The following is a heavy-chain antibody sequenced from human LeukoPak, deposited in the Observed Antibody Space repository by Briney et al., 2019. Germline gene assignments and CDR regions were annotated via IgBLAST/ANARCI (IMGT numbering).Heavy chain of an antibody. J-gene: IGHJ4*02. D-gene: IGHD4-11*01. V-gene: IGHV4-61*02. CDR3: ARGRMTTVTD. CDR1: GGSISSGSYY. CDR2: IYTSGST. Sequence: SQTLSLTCTVSGGSISSGSYYWSWIRQPAGKGLEWIGRIYTSGSTNYNPSLKSRVTISVDTSKNQFSLKLSSVTAADTAVYYCARGRMTTVTDWGQGTLVTVSS.